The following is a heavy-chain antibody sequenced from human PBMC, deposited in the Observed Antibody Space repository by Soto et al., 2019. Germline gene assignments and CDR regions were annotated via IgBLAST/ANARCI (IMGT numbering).Heavy chain of an antibody. V-gene: IGHV4-61*08. CDR2: IYYSGST. Sequence: SETLSLTCTVSGGSISSGGYYWSWIRQHPGKGLEWIGYIYYSGSTNYNPSLKSRVTISVDTSKNQFSLKLSSVTAADTAVYYCARPRRGIAAAGTLNPRYYYYMDVWGKGTTVTVSS. CDR1: GGSISSGGYY. CDR3: ARPRRGIAAAGTLNPRYYYYMDV. D-gene: IGHD6-13*01. J-gene: IGHJ6*03.